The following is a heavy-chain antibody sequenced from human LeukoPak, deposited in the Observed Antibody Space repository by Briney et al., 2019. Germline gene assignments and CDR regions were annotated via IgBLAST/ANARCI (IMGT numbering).Heavy chain of an antibody. J-gene: IGHJ3*02. CDR1: GGSISIYY. V-gene: IGHV4-59*01. D-gene: IGHD3-22*01. CDR3: ASYDTSAFDI. Sequence: SETLSLTCTVSGGSISIYYWSWIRQPPGKGLEWIGYIYYSGSTNYNPSLKSRVTISVDTSKNQFSLKLSSVTAADTAVYYCASYDTSAFDIWGQGTMVTVSS. CDR2: IYYSGST.